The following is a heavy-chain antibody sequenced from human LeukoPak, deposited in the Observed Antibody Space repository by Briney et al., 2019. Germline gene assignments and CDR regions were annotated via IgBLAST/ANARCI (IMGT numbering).Heavy chain of an antibody. J-gene: IGHJ4*02. Sequence: GSLRLSCAASGFTFSDYYMNWIRQAPGKGLEWISHISSSGSTIYYADSVKGRFTISRDNAKNSLYLQMNSLRAEDTAVYYCASGLNTVTVPFDYWGQGTLVTVSS. V-gene: IGHV3-11*01. CDR1: GFTFSDYY. CDR2: ISSSGSTI. D-gene: IGHD4-17*01. CDR3: ASGLNTVTVPFDY.